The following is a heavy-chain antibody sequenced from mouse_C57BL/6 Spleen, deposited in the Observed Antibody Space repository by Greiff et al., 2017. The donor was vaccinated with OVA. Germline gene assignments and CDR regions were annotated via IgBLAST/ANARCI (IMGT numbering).Heavy chain of an antibody. V-gene: IGHV6-3*01. CDR2: IRLKSDNYAT. CDR1: GFTFSNYW. D-gene: IGHD2-5*01. Sequence: EVKVEESGGGLVQPGGSMKLSCVASGFTFSNYWMNWVRQSPEKGLEWVAQIRLKSDNYATHYAESVKGRFTISRDDSKSSVYLQMNNLRAEDTGIYYCTYYSKRGENYFDYWGQGTTLTVSS. CDR3: TYYSKRGENYFDY. J-gene: IGHJ2*01.